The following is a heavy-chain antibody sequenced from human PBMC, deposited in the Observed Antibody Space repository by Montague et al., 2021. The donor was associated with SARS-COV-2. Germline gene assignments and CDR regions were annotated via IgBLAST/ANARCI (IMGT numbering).Heavy chain of an antibody. J-gene: IGHJ4*02. D-gene: IGHD6-19*01. CDR1: GFTFSDYY. CDR3: ATIAVAGTRFHY. CDR2: ISSSSSSYT. Sequence: SLRLSCAASGFTFSDYYMSWIRQAPGKGLEWVSYISSSSSSYTNYADSVKGRFTISRDNAKNSLYLQMNSLRAEDTAVYYCATIAVAGTRFHYWGQGTLVTVSS. V-gene: IGHV3-11*03.